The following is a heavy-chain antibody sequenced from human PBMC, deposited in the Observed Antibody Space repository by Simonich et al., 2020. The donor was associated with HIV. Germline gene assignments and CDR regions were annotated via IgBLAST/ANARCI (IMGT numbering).Heavy chain of an antibody. CDR3: ARRGSVSSGSPRYFDS. Sequence: QVLLQESGPGLVKPSETLSLTCSVSGGSISSGNYYRGWFPQPQGRGLEWFGSIYYSGTTYYNPSLNSRVSRSVDTSKNQFSLKLTSVTAADTAVYYCARRGSVSSGSPRYFDSWGHGTLVTVSS. CDR2: IYYSGTT. CDR1: GGSISSGNYY. D-gene: IGHD3-10*01. J-gene: IGHJ4*01. V-gene: IGHV4-39*01.